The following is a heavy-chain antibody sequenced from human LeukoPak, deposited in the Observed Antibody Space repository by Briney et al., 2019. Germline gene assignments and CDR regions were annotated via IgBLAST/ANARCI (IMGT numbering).Heavy chain of an antibody. V-gene: IGHV1-46*01. CDR2: INPSGGST. D-gene: IGHD3-9*01. Sequence: ASVKVSCKASGYTFTSYYMHWVRQAPGQGLEWMGIINPSGGSTSYAQKFQGRVTMTRDTSTSTVYMELSSLRSEDTAVYYCARDASLYDILTGYSTSYGMDVWGQGTTVTVSS. J-gene: IGHJ6*02. CDR3: ARDASLYDILTGYSTSYGMDV. CDR1: GYTFTSYY.